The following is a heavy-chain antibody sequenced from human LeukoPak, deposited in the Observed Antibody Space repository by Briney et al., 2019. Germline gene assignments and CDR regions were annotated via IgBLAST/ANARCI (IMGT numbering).Heavy chain of an antibody. V-gene: IGHV4-59*01. D-gene: IGHD6-13*01. CDR1: GGSISSYY. J-gene: IGHJ4*02. Sequence: SETLSLTCTVSGGSISSYYWSWIRQPPGKGLEWIGYIYYSGSTNYNPSLKSRVTISVDTSKNQFSLKLSSVTAADTAVYYCARGVAAAGLFDYWGQGTLVTVSS. CDR2: IYYSGST. CDR3: ARGVAAAGLFDY.